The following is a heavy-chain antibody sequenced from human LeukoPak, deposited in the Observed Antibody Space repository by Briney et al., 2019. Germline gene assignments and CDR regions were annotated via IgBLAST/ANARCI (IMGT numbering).Heavy chain of an antibody. J-gene: IGHJ1*01. D-gene: IGHD5-18*01. CDR2: ISHSGRT. CDR3: ARSSRGYSYGPSAEYFQH. CDR1: DGSITTDDYF. Sequence: SETLSLTCTVSDGSITTDDYFWSWIRQPPGKGLEWIGYISHSGRTYSNPSLKSRVTMSVDRSQNQFSLKLSSVTAADTAVYYCARSSRGYSYGPSAEYFQHWGQGTLVTVSS. V-gene: IGHV4-30-2*01.